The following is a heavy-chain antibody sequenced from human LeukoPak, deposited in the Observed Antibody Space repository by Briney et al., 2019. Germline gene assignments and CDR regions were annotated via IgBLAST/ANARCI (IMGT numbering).Heavy chain of an antibody. CDR3: AREGKRYGAANREPFEY. J-gene: IGHJ4*02. CDR2: INPNTGGT. V-gene: IGHV1-2*02. CDR1: GYTFTGYY. Sequence: GESLKVSCKASGYTFTGYYMHWVRQAPGQGLEWMGWINPNTGGTNYAQQFQGRVTMTRDTSISTAYMELSSLRSDDTAVYYCAREGKRYGAANREPFEYWGQGTLVSVSS. D-gene: IGHD2-15*01.